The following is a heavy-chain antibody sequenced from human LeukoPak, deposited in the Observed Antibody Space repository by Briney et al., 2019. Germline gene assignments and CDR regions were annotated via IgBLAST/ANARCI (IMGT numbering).Heavy chain of an antibody. J-gene: IGHJ4*02. CDR3: ARENGDYSSNYFDY. CDR1: GYTFSDYY. V-gene: IGHV1-2*06. Sequence: ASVTVSCKASGYTFSDYYIHWVRQAAGQGLEWMGRINPNSGGTSFAQKFQGRVTMTRDTSISTAYMELSRLGSDDTAVYYCARENGDYSSNYFDYWGQGTLVTDSS. D-gene: IGHD4-17*01. CDR2: INPNSGGT.